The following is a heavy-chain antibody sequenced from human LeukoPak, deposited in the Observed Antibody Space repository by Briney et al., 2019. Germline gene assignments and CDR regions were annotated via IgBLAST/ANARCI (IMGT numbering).Heavy chain of an antibody. CDR1: GYTFTSYG. D-gene: IGHD3-3*01. Sequence: GASVKVSCKASGYTFTSYGISWVRQAPGQGLEWMGWISAYNGNTNYAQKLQGRVTMTTDTSTSTAYMELRSLRSDDTAVYYCAREGLRFLEWLPPSDIWGQGTMVTVSS. CDR3: AREGLRFLEWLPPSDI. V-gene: IGHV1-18*01. CDR2: ISAYNGNT. J-gene: IGHJ3*02.